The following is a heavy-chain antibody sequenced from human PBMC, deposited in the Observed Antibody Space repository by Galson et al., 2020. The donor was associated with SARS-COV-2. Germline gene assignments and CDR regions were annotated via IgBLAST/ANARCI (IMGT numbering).Heavy chain of an antibody. CDR2: INPSGST. J-gene: IGHJ4*02. V-gene: IGHV4-34*01. CDR1: AWSFSGSY. Sequence: SETLSLTCAVYAWSFSGSYWSWIRQPQENGLEWIGEINPSGSTTYNPSLNSRLTIPVDTSKDHFSLKLSYVTAADTAVYYCAREENFFLVVTATRMCYFDYWGRGTLATVSS. D-gene: IGHD2-21*02. CDR3: AREENFFLVVTATRMCYFDY.